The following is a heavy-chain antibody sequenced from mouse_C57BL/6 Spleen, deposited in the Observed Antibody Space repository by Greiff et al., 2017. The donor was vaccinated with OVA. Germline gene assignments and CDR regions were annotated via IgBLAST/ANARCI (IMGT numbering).Heavy chain of an antibody. CDR2: IYPGDGDT. V-gene: IGHV1-82*01. D-gene: IGHD1-1*01. Sequence: LQESGPELVKPGASVKISCKASGYAFSSSWMNWVKQRPGKGLEWIGRIYPGDGDTNYNGKFKGKATLTADKSSSTAYMQLSSLTSEDSAVYFCAREDFTTVPFDYWGQGTTLTVSS. CDR3: AREDFTTVPFDY. J-gene: IGHJ2*01. CDR1: GYAFSSSW.